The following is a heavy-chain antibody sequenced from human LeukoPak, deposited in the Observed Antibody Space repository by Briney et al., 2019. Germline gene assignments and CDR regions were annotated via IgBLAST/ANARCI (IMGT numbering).Heavy chain of an antibody. CDR1: GYSISSGYY. CDR2: IYHSGST. J-gene: IGHJ4*02. V-gene: IGHV4-38-2*02. D-gene: IGHD2-2*01. CDR3: ARAGNIVVVPAPYYYFDY. Sequence: SETLSLTCTVSGYSISSGYYWGWIRQPPGKGLEWIGSIYHSGSTYYNLSLKSRVTISVDTSKNQFSLKLSSVTAADTAVYYCARAGNIVVVPAPYYYFDYWGQGTLVTVSS.